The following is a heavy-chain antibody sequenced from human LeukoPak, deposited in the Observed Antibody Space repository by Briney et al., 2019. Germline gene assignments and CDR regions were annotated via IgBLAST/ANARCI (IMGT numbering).Heavy chain of an antibody. V-gene: IGHV1-2*06. D-gene: IGHD6-13*01. CDR3: VRDTGRAAANR. J-gene: IGHJ4*02. CDR1: GYTFTVYY. Sequence: ASVKVSCKASGYTFTVYYIHWVRQAPGQGLEWMGRINPNSGGTDFAQKFQGRVTLTRDTSITTAYMDLSTLRSDDTAVYYCVRDTGRAAANRWGQGTLVTVSS. CDR2: INPNSGGT.